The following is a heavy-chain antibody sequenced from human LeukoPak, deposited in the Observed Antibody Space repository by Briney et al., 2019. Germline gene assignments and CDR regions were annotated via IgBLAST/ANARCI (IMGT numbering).Heavy chain of an antibody. CDR1: GGSISSSNW. CDR2: IYHSGST. J-gene: IGHJ6*02. V-gene: IGHV4-4*02. CDR3: ARRYDFWSGYFGYYYGMDV. Sequence: ASETLSLTCAVSGGSISSSNWWSWVRQPPGKGLEWIGEIYHSGSTNYNPSLKSRVTISVDKSKNQFSLKLSSVTAADTAVYYCARRYDFWSGYFGYYYGMDVWGQGTTVTVSS. D-gene: IGHD3-3*01.